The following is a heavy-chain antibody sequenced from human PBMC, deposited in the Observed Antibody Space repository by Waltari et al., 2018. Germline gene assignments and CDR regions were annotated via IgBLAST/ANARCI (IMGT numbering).Heavy chain of an antibody. V-gene: IGHV4-38-2*01. J-gene: IGHJ4*02. CDR3: ASPIFGVVNTGGPFDY. CDR1: GYSISSGYY. D-gene: IGHD3-3*01. Sequence: QVQLQESGPGLVKPSETLSLTCAVSGYSISSGYYWGWIRQPPGKGLEWIGSIYHSGSTYHNPSLNSRVTISVDTAKNQFSLKLGSGTAADTAVYYCASPIFGVVNTGGPFDYWGQGTLVTVSS. CDR2: IYHSGST.